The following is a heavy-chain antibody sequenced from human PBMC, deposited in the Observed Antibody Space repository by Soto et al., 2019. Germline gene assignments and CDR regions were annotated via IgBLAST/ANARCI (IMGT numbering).Heavy chain of an antibody. D-gene: IGHD6-19*01. J-gene: IGHJ6*02. V-gene: IGHV4-28*03. CDR2: IYYSGTT. Sequence: PSETLSLTCAVSGYSISSSNWWGWIRQPPGKGLEWIGYIYYSGTTYYNPSLKSRVTISVDTSKNLFSLKLSSVTAADTAVYYCARGIEGWYQGRYYYGMDVWGQGTTVTVSS. CDR1: GYSISSSNW. CDR3: ARGIEGWYQGRYYYGMDV.